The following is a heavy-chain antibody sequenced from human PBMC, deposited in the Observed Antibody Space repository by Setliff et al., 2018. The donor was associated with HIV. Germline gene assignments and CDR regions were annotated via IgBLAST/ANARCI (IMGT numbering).Heavy chain of an antibody. V-gene: IGHV4-4*02. CDR1: GGSISSSNW. CDR3: ASRRGIEFYFDI. Sequence: PSETLSLTCAVSGGSISSSNWWSWVRQPPGKGLEWIGEIYHSGSANYNPSLKSRVIISIDKSKNKFSLKVSSVTAADTAVYYCASRRGIEFYFDIWGQGTPVTVSS. CDR2: IYHSGSA. J-gene: IGHJ4*02. D-gene: IGHD3-10*01.